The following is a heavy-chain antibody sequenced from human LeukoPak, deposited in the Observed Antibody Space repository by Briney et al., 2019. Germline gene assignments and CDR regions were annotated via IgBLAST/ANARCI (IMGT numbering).Heavy chain of an antibody. V-gene: IGHV3-66*01. J-gene: IGHJ4*02. CDR1: GFTVSSNY. CDR2: IYSGGST. D-gene: IGHD2-15*01. CDR3: AKSPVSSCRGSFCYPFDY. Sequence: AGGSLRLSCAASGFTVSSNYMSWVRQAPGKGLEWVSVIYSGGSTYYADSVKGRFTISRDNSRNTLYLQMNTLRAEDTAVYFCAKSPVSSCRGSFCYPFDYWGQGNLVTVSS.